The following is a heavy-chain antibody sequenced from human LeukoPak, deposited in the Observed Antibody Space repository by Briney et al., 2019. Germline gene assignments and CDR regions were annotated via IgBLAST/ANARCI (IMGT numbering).Heavy chain of an antibody. J-gene: IGHJ6*02. CDR3: ANPHVLRFLEWPPYYYYGMDV. CDR2: ISGSGGST. Sequence: GGYLRLSCAASGFTFSSYAMSWVRQAPGKGLEWVSAISGSGGSTYYADSVKGRFTISRDNSKNTLYLQMNSLRAEDTAVYYCANPHVLRFLEWPPYYYYGMDVWGQGTTVTVSS. D-gene: IGHD3-3*01. CDR1: GFTFSSYA. V-gene: IGHV3-23*01.